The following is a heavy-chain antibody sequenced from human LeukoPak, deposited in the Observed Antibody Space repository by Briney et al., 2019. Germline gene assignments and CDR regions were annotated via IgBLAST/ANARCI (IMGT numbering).Heavy chain of an antibody. Sequence: GGSLRLSCAASGITFSRNNMDWVRQAPGKGLEWVSSISTSSSYIYYADSVKGRFTISRDNAKNSLYLQMNSLRVEDTAVYYCARDWRLDWFDPWGQGTLVTVSS. J-gene: IGHJ5*02. CDR3: ARDWRLDWFDP. D-gene: IGHD3-3*01. CDR1: GITFSRNN. CDR2: ISTSSSYI. V-gene: IGHV3-21*01.